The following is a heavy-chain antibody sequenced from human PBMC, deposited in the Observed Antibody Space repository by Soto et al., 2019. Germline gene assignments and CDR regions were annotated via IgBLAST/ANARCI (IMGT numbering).Heavy chain of an antibody. CDR3: AKDRHPDGIWTFDF. CDR1: GFPFSDYA. J-gene: IGHJ4*02. Sequence: GGSLRLSCAASGFPFSDYAINWVRQAPGKGLDSVSIISGIGSNTGTYYADSVKGRFTISRDNSKNTLFLQMNSLRAEDTAIYYCAKDRHPDGIWTFDFWGQGTLVTVSS. D-gene: IGHD3-9*01. CDR2: ISGIGSNTGT. V-gene: IGHV3-23*01.